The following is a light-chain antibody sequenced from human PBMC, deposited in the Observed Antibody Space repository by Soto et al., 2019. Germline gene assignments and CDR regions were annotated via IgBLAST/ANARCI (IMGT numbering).Light chain of an antibody. CDR1: SSDVGGHNS. Sequence: QSALTQPASVSGSPGQSITISCTGTSSDVGGHNSVSWYQQHPGKAPNLIIYEVVYRPSGVSNRFSGSKSGNTASLTISGLQAEDDADYYCSSYTSTSTLVFGGGTKLTVL. V-gene: IGLV2-14*01. J-gene: IGLJ2*01. CDR2: EVV. CDR3: SSYTSTSTLV.